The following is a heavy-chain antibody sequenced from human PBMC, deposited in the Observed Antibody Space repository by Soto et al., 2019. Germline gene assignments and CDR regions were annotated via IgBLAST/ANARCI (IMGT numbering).Heavy chain of an antibody. CDR1: GYSFTSYW. V-gene: IGHV5-51*01. CDR2: IYPGDSDT. J-gene: IGHJ3*02. CDR3: ARRFGMPQRGGAFDI. Sequence: GESLKISCKGSGYSFTSYWIGWVRQMPGKGLEWMGIIYPGDSDTRYSPSFQGQVTISADKSISTAYLQWSSLKASDTAVYYCARRFGMPQRGGAFDIWGQGTMVTVSS. D-gene: IGHD2-2*01.